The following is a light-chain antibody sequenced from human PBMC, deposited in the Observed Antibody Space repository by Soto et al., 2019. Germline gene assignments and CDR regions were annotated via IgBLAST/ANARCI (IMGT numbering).Light chain of an antibody. Sequence: QSALTQAPSASGSPGQSVTIACTGTSSDGGGYNYVSWYQQHPGKAPKRMIYEVSKRPSGVPDRFSGAGSGNTASLTVSGLQAEDEADYYCSSYAGYNNYVFGAGTKVTVL. CDR2: EVS. CDR1: SSDGGGYNY. J-gene: IGLJ1*01. V-gene: IGLV2-8*01. CDR3: SSYAGYNNYV.